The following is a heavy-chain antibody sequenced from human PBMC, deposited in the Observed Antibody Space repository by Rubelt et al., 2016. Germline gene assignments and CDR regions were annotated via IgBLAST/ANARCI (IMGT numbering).Heavy chain of an antibody. CDR2: IYYSGST. Sequence: QLQLQESGPGLVKPSATLSLTCTVSGGSISSGSYYWSWIWQPPGKGLEWIGYIYYSGSTNYNPSLKRRVTISVDTSKNQFSLKLSSVTAADTAVYYCARESKASMVATWWFDPWGQGTLVTVS. CDR1: GGSISSGSYY. D-gene: IGHD5-12*01. CDR3: ARESKASMVATWWFDP. J-gene: IGHJ5*02. V-gene: IGHV4-61*01.